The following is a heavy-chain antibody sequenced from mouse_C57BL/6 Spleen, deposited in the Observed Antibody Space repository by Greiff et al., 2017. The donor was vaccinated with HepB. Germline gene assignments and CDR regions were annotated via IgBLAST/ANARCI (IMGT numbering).Heavy chain of an antibody. CDR2: INYDGSST. CDR3: ARDTVVPYYAMDY. V-gene: IGHV5-16*01. Sequence: EVQRVESEGGLVQPGSSMKLSCTASGFTFSDYYMAWVRQVPEKGLEWVANINYDGSSTYYLDSLKSRFIISRDNAKNILYLQMSSLKSEDTATYYCARDTVVPYYAMDYWGQGTSVTVSS. J-gene: IGHJ4*01. CDR1: GFTFSDYY. D-gene: IGHD1-1*01.